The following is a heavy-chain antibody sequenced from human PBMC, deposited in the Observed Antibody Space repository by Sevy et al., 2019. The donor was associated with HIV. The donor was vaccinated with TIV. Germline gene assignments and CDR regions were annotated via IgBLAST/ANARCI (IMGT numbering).Heavy chain of an antibody. CDR1: GFTFRNYA. CDR3: ARDPTIYASGWYYFDY. CDR2: ISHDGSHK. D-gene: IGHD6-19*01. J-gene: IGHJ4*02. V-gene: IGHV3-30*04. Sequence: GGSLRLSCAASGFTFRNYAIHWVRQAPGKGLEWVAVISHDGSHKYSADSVKGRFTISGDNSKNTLYLQMNSLRAEDTAMYYCARDPTIYASGWYYFDYWGQGTLVTVSS.